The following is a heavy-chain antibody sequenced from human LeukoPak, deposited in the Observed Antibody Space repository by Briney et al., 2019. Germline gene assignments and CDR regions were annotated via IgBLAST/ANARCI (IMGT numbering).Heavy chain of an antibody. D-gene: IGHD3-9*01. J-gene: IGHJ6*03. CDR3: ARSVFDWLFHGYYYYMDV. CDR2: IYTSGST. CDR1: GASISGYW. Sequence: PSETLSLTCDVSGASISGYWWSWIRQPAGKGLEWIGRIYTSGSTNYNPSLKSRVTVSVDTSKNQFSLKLSSVTAADTAVYYCARSVFDWLFHGYYYYMDVWGKGTTATVSS. V-gene: IGHV4-4*07.